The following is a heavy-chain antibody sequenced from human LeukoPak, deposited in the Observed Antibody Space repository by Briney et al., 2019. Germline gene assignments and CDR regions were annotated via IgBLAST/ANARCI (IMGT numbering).Heavy chain of an antibody. Sequence: SVKVSCKASGGTFSSYTISWVRQAPGQGLEWMGGIIPIFGTANYAQKFQGRVTITADESTSTAHMELRSLRSGDTAVYYCASGGSCSPYRCYYYGMDVWGLGTTVTVSS. CDR2: IIPIFGTA. CDR1: GGTFSSYT. J-gene: IGHJ6*02. V-gene: IGHV1-69*13. CDR3: ASGGSCSPYRCYYYGMDV. D-gene: IGHD2-15*01.